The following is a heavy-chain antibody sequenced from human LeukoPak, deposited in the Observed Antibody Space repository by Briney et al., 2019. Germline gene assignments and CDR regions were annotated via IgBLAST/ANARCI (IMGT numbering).Heavy chain of an antibody. J-gene: IGHJ6*03. D-gene: IGHD3-22*01. CDR3: AKRQEVIKYVPPNYYYYYYMDV. CDR2: ISGSGGST. CDR1: GFTFSSYG. Sequence: QTGGSLRLSCAASGFTFSSYGMSWVRQAPGKGLEWVSAISGSGGSTYYADSVKGRFTISRDNSKNTLYLQMNSLRAEDTAIYYCAKRQEVIKYVPPNYYYYYYMDVWGKGTTVTVSS. V-gene: IGHV3-23*01.